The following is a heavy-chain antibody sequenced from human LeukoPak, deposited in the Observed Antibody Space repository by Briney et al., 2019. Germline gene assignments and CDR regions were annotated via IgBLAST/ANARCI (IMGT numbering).Heavy chain of an antibody. CDR1: GGTFSSYA. CDR3: ARGAADVLLWFGVMAYYFDS. J-gene: IGHJ4*02. CDR2: MNPNSGNT. D-gene: IGHD3-10*01. Sequence: ASVKVSCKASGGTFSSYAISWVRQAPGQGLEWMGWMNPNSGNTGYAQKFQGRVTMTRNTSISTAYMELSSLRSEDTAVYYCARGAADVLLWFGVMAYYFDSWGQGTLVTVSS. V-gene: IGHV1-8*02.